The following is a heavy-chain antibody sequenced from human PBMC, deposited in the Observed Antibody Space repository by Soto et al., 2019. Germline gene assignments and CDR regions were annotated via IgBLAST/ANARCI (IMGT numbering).Heavy chain of an antibody. J-gene: IGHJ5*02. CDR2: ISGSGGST. CDR1: GFTFSSYA. CDR3: AKGDCSSTSCYLGFDP. D-gene: IGHD2-2*01. V-gene: IGHV3-23*01. Sequence: GGSLRLSCAASGFTFSSYAMSWVRQAPGKGLEWVSAISGSGGSTYYADSVKGRFTISRDNSKKTLYLQMNSVRAEDTAVYYFAKGDCSSTSCYLGFDPWGQGTLVTVSS.